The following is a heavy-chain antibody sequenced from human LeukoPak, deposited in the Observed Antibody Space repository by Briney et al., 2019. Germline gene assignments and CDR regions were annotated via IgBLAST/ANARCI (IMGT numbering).Heavy chain of an antibody. J-gene: IGHJ3*02. CDR3: ARRNDFGI. V-gene: IGHV4-59*08. CDR2: IYYRGST. Sequence: PSETLSLTCTVSGGSISGDHWNWIRQPPGKGLEWIGYIYYRGSTNYNLSLKSRVTISIDMSKNQFSLKLTSVTAADTAVYYCARRNDFGIWGQGTMVTVSS. CDR1: GGSISGDH.